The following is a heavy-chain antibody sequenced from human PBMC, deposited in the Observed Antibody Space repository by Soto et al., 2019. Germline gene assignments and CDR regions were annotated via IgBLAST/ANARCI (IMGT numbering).Heavy chain of an antibody. Sequence: EVQLLESGGGLVQPGGSLRLSCAASGFPFSSRAMSWVRQAPGKGLEWVSAISGSGTITYYADSVKGRFTISRDTSKNTLYLQMNSRRADDTAVYYCAEWARYCSGADCRAWGQGTLVTLSS. CDR2: ISGSGTIT. CDR1: GFPFSSRA. CDR3: AEWARYCSGADCRA. V-gene: IGHV3-23*01. J-gene: IGHJ5*02. D-gene: IGHD2-15*01.